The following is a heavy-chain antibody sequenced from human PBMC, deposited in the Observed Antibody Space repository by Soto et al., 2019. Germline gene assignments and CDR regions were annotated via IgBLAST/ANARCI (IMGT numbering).Heavy chain of an antibody. CDR3: ASDRSTSDY. J-gene: IGHJ4*02. V-gene: IGHV1-18*01. CDR2: IRPDSGNT. CDR1: GYTFSSYG. Sequence: QVQLVQSGAEVRKPGTSVRVSCKPSGYTFSSYGISWVRQAPGQGLEWMGWIRPDSGNTDYAQKFEGRVTMTADTPTSTAYMELRSLRSDDTAVYYCASDRSTSDYWGQGTLVTVSS. D-gene: IGHD2-2*01.